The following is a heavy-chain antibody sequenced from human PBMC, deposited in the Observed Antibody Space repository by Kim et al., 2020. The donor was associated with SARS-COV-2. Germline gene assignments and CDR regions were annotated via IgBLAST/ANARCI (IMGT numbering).Heavy chain of an antibody. V-gene: IGHV3-9*01. Sequence: GGSLRLFCVASGFTFDDYAMHWVRQVPGKGLEWVSSINWNSDTIASADSVKGRFAISRDNAKNSLYLQMNSLTAEDTALYYCAKDFGIEVGFFDYWGQGT. CDR1: GFTFDDYA. CDR3: AKDFGIEVGFFDY. CDR2: INWNSDTI. D-gene: IGHD3-10*01. J-gene: IGHJ4*02.